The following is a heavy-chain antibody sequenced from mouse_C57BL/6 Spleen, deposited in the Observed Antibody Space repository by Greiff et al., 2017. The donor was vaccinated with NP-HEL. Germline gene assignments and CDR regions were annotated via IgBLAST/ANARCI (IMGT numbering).Heavy chain of an antibody. J-gene: IGHJ4*01. Sequence: EVKLEESGPGLVKPSQSLSLTCSVTGYSISSGYYWNWIRQFPGNKLEWMGYISYDGSNNYNPSLKNRIPSTRDTSKNQFFLKLNSVTTEDTATYYCAREGDYDYDVGAMDYWGQGTSVTVSS. CDR2: ISYDGSN. V-gene: IGHV3-6*01. D-gene: IGHD2-4*01. CDR3: AREGDYDYDVGAMDY. CDR1: GYSISSGYY.